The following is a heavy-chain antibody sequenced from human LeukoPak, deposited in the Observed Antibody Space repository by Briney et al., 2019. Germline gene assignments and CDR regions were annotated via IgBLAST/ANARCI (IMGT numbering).Heavy chain of an antibody. J-gene: IGHJ6*02. V-gene: IGHV3-23*01. CDR2: ISGSGGST. Sequence: GGSLRLSCAASGFTFSSYAMSWVRQAPGKGLEWVSAISGSGGSTYYADSVKGRFTISRDNSKNTLYLQMNSLRAEDTAVYYCAKGPYDSSGYYYYCMDVWGQGTTVTVSS. CDR1: GFTFSSYA. CDR3: AKGPYDSSGYYYYCMDV. D-gene: IGHD3-22*01.